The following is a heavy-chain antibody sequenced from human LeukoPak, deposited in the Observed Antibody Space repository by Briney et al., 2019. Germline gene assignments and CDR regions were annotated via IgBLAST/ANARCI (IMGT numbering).Heavy chain of an antibody. Sequence: GASVKVSCKVSGYTLTELSMHWVRQAPGKGLEWMGGFDPEDGETIYAQTFQGRVTMTEDTSTDTAYMELSSLRSEDTAVYYRATFGIVVVPAAMPNNWFDPWGQGTLVTVSS. CDR1: GYTLTELS. V-gene: IGHV1-24*01. CDR3: ATFGIVVVPAAMPNNWFDP. CDR2: FDPEDGET. J-gene: IGHJ5*02. D-gene: IGHD2-2*01.